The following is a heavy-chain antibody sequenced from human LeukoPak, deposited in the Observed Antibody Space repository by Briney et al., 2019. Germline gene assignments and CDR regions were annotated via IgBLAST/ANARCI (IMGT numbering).Heavy chain of an antibody. CDR1: GYTFTGYY. CDR3: ARVGAAGISLFDY. D-gene: IGHD6-13*01. Sequence: GASVKVSCKASGYTFTGYYMHWVRQAPGQGLEWMGRINPNSGGTNYAQKFQGRVTMTRDTSISTAYMELSRLRSDDTAVYYCARVGAAGISLFDYWGQGTLVTVSS. V-gene: IGHV1-2*06. J-gene: IGHJ4*02. CDR2: INPNSGGT.